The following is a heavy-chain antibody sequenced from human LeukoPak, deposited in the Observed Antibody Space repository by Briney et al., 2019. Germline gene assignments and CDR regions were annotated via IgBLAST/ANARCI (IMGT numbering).Heavy chain of an antibody. CDR2: ISGSGGST. V-gene: IGHV3-23*01. D-gene: IGHD4-17*01. J-gene: IGHJ3*02. CDR1: GFTFSSYA. Sequence: GGSLRLSCAASGFTFSSYAMSWVRQAPGKGLEWVSAISGSGGSTYYADSVKGRFTISRDNSKNTLYLQMNSLRAEDTAVYYCAKDLASPYGDSNAFDIWGQGTMVTVSS. CDR3: AKDLASPYGDSNAFDI.